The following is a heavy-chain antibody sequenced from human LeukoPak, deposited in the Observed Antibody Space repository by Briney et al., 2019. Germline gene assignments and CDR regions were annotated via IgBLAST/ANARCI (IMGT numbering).Heavy chain of an antibody. CDR2: ISGSGGIT. CDR1: GFSFRICA. CDR3: AKEGSTYYDFWSGYYPRYYFDY. Sequence: PGGSLRLSCALSGFSFRICAMSWVRPAPRGGLEWVSAISGSGGITYYADSVKGRFTISTDNSKNTPYLQMNSLRAEDTAVYYCAKEGSTYYDFWSGYYPRYYFDYWGQGTLVTVSS. J-gene: IGHJ4*02. V-gene: IGHV3-23*01. D-gene: IGHD3-3*01.